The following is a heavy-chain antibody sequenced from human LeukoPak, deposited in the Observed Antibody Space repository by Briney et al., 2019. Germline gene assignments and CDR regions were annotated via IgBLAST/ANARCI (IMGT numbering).Heavy chain of an antibody. CDR1: GFAFRNYY. CDR3: AKEASGDDAFDI. V-gene: IGHV3-11*01. Sequence: GGSLRLSCAASGFAFRNYYMDWIRQAPGKGLEWVAYISNSGTIIYYAESVKGRFTISRDNAKNSLYLQMNSLRAEDTALYYCAKEASGDDAFDIWGQGTMVTVSS. J-gene: IGHJ3*02. CDR2: ISNSGTII. D-gene: IGHD7-27*01.